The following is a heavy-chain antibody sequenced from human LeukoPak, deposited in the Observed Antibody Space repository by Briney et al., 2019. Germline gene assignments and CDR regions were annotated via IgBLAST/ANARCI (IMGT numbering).Heavy chain of an antibody. CDR2: NYHNGNT. CDR1: GGSISSGNW. J-gene: IGHJ4*02. D-gene: IGHD4-17*01. Sequence: SETLSLTCAVSGGSISSGNWWSWIRQTPVKGLEWIGENYHNGNTVYNPPIKSRVTISVDNSKNQFSLKLTSVTAADTAVYYCTRNGDSSSVVDWGQGTLVTVSS. CDR3: TRNGDSSSVVD. V-gene: IGHV4-4*02.